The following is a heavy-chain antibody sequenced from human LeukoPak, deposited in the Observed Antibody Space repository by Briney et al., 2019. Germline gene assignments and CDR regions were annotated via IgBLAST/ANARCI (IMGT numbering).Heavy chain of an antibody. CDR1: GGSFTDYY. Sequence: SETLSLTCAVSGGSFTDYYSGWIRQSPGKGLEWIGEIHHSGSTNYNPSLESRVTISIDTSKNQFSLKLSSVTVADTAVYYCARRATGTRNGYYWGQGTLVTVSS. J-gene: IGHJ4*02. CDR2: IHHSGST. V-gene: IGHV4-34*01. CDR3: ARRATGTRNGYY. D-gene: IGHD4-17*01.